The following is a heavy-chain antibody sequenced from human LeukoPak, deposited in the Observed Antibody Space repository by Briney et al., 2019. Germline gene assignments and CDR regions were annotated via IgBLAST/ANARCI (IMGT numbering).Heavy chain of an antibody. CDR1: GFTFSSYA. CDR3: ARVSRYCSSTSCYTVVDY. D-gene: IGHD2-2*02. Sequence: GGSLRLSCAASGFTFSSYAMSWVRQAPGKGLEWVSAISGSGGSTYYADSVKGRFTISRDNAKNSLYLQMNSLRAEDTAVYYCARVSRYCSSTSCYTVVDYWGQGTLVTVSS. J-gene: IGHJ4*02. CDR2: ISGSGGST. V-gene: IGHV3-23*01.